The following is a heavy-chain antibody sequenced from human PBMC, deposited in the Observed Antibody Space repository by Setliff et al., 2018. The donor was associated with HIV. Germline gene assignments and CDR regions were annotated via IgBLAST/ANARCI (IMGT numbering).Heavy chain of an antibody. CDR2: IIPIFGTA. Sequence: SVKVSCKACGGTFSSYAISWVRQAPGQGLEWMGGIIPIFGTAKYAQKFQARVTITTNESTSTAYMELISLRSEDTAVYYCAREGDCSGGSCYYSYGMDVWGQGTTVTVSS. J-gene: IGHJ6*02. D-gene: IGHD2-15*01. V-gene: IGHV1-69*05. CDR3: AREGDCSGGSCYYSYGMDV. CDR1: GGTFSSYA.